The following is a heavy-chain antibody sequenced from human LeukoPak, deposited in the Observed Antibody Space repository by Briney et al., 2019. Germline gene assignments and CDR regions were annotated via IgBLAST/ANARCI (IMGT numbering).Heavy chain of an antibody. CDR2: ISSGSSYM. V-gene: IGHV3-21*01. J-gene: IGHJ4*02. D-gene: IGHD1-26*01. CDR3: ARREVGATLGD. CDR1: GFTFSTYS. Sequence: PGGSLRLSCAASGFTFSTYSMDWVRQAPGKGLEWVSSISSGSSYMYYADSVKGRFTISRDNAKNSLYLQMNSLRAEDTAVYYCARREVGATLGDWGQGTPVTVSS.